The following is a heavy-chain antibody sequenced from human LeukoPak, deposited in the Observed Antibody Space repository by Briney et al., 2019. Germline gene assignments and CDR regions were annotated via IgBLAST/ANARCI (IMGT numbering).Heavy chain of an antibody. D-gene: IGHD1-1*01. CDR1: GYTFTGYY. J-gene: IGHJ4*02. CDR2: INPNSGGT. CDR3: ATRGLERRWSFFDY. V-gene: IGHV1-2*02. Sequence: ASVKVSCKASGYTFTGYYMHWVRQAPGQGLEWMGWINPNSGGTNYAQKFQGRVTMTRDTSISTAYMELSSLRSEDTAVYYCATRGLERRWSFFDYWGQGTLVTVSS.